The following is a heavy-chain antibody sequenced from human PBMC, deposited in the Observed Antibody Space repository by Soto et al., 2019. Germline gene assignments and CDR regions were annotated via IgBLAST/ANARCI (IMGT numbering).Heavy chain of an antibody. CDR3: ARVHSSSWAGYFDY. V-gene: IGHV3-48*03. CDR1: GFTFSSYE. J-gene: IGHJ4*02. Sequence: GGSLRLSCAASGFTFSSYEMNWVRQAPGKGLEWVSYISSSGSTIYYADSVKGRFTISRDNAKNSLYLQMNSLRAEDTAVYYCARVHSSSWAGYFDYWGQGTLVTVSS. CDR2: ISSSGSTI. D-gene: IGHD6-13*01.